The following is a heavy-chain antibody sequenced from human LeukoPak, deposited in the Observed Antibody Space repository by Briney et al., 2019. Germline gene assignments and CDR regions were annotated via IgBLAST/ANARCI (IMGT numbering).Heavy chain of an antibody. J-gene: IGHJ2*01. D-gene: IGHD3-22*01. CDR3: ATSYYDSSGYYSQGYFDL. CDR2: INPNSGGT. Sequence: GASVKVSCKASGYTFTGYYMHWVRQAPGQGLEWMGWINPNSGGTNYAQKLQGRVTMTTDTSTSTAYMELRSLRSDDTAVYYCATSYYDSSGYYSQGYFDLWGRGTLVTVSS. CDR1: GYTFTGYY. V-gene: IGHV1-2*02.